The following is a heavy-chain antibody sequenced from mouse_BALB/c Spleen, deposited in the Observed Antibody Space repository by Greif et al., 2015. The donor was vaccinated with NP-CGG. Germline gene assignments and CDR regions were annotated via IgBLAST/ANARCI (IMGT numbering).Heavy chain of an antibody. J-gene: IGHJ2*01. CDR1: GFNIKDTY. V-gene: IGHV14-3*02. CDR3: ARGLLRLYYFDY. D-gene: IGHD1-2*01. Sequence: VQLQQSGAELVKPGASVKLSCTASGFNIKDTYMHWVKQRPEQGLEWIGRIDPANGNTKYDPKFQGKATITADTSSNTAYLQLSSLTSEDTAVYYCARGLLRLYYFDYWGQGTTLTVSS. CDR2: IDPANGNT.